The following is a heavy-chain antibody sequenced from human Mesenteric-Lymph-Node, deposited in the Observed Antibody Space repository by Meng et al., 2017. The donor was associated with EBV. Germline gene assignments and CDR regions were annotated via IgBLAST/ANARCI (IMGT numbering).Heavy chain of an antibody. CDR1: GRSIFCCGYS. Sequence: QPHRYGLGSGLVSPSHTLSLSGAFFGRSIFCCGYSWSWLRKAPGKGLEWIGFIYHSGTTYLNPSLRSRVNLSVDTSKNQFSLNLGAVSAAYTAIYDCARSAGGDYFDYWGQGTLVTVSS. D-gene: IGHD1-26*01. CDR3: ARSAGGDYFDY. V-gene: IGHV4-30-2*01. J-gene: IGHJ4*02. CDR2: IYHSGTT.